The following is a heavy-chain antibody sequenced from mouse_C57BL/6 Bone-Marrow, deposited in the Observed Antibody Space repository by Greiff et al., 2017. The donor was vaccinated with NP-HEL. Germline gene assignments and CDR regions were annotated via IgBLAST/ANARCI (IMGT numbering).Heavy chain of an antibody. V-gene: IGHV1-76*01. Sequence: QVHVKQSGAELVRPGASVKLSCKASGYTFTDYYINWVKQRPGQGLEWIARIYPGSGNTYYNEKFKGKATLTAEKSSSTAYMQLSSLTSEDSAVYFCARRELRRYFDVWGTGTTVTVSS. CDR3: ARRELRRYFDV. J-gene: IGHJ1*03. D-gene: IGHD2-4*01. CDR2: IYPGSGNT. CDR1: GYTFTDYY.